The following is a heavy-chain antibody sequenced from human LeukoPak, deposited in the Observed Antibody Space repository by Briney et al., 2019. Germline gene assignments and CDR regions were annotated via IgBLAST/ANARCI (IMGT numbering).Heavy chain of an antibody. D-gene: IGHD3-9*01. CDR1: GGSFSGYY. V-gene: IGHV4-34*01. Sequence: SETLSLTCAVYGGSFSGYYWSWIRQPPGKGLEWIGEINHSGSTNYNPSLKSRVTISVDTSENQFSLKLSSVTAADTAVYYCARTPGRRYLNWFDPWGQGTLVTVSS. CDR2: INHSGST. CDR3: ARTPGRRYLNWFDP. J-gene: IGHJ5*02.